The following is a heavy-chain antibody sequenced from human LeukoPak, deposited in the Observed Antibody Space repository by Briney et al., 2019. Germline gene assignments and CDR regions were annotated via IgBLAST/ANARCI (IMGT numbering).Heavy chain of an antibody. CDR1: GGSFSGYY. Sequence: SETLSLTCAVYGGSFSGYYWSWIRQPPGKGLEWIGEINHSGSTNYNPSLKSRVTISVDTSKNQFSLKLSSVTAADTAVYYCARGHRIGLGYCSSTSCYYFDYWGQGALVTVSS. D-gene: IGHD2-2*01. CDR3: ARGHRIGLGYCSSTSCYYFDY. J-gene: IGHJ4*02. V-gene: IGHV4-34*01. CDR2: INHSGST.